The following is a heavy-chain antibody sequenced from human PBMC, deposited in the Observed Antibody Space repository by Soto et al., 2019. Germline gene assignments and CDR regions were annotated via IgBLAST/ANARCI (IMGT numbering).Heavy chain of an antibody. Sequence: ESGGGVVQPGRSLRLSCAASGFTFSSYGMHWVRQAPGKGLEWVAVISYDGSNKYYADSVKGRFTISRDNSKNTLYLQMNSLRAEDTAVYYCAKDPRFGELLSTYYYYYGMDVWGQGTTVTVSS. CDR3: AKDPRFGELLSTYYYYYGMDV. CDR1: GFTFSSYG. CDR2: ISYDGSNK. J-gene: IGHJ6*02. V-gene: IGHV3-30*18. D-gene: IGHD3-10*01.